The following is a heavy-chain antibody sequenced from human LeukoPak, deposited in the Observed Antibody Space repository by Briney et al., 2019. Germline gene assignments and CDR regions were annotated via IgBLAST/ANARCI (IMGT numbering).Heavy chain of an antibody. CDR1: GFTFSRYD. CDR3: ARRRSVQLLRGYYGMDV. Sequence: PGGSLRLSCAASGFTFSRYDMHWVRQAPGKGLEWVAVISYDGSNKYYADSVKGRFTISRDNSKNTLYLQMNSLRAEDTAVYYCARRRSVQLLRGYYGMDVWGQGTTVTVSS. D-gene: IGHD6-13*01. J-gene: IGHJ6*02. V-gene: IGHV3-30-3*01. CDR2: ISYDGSNK.